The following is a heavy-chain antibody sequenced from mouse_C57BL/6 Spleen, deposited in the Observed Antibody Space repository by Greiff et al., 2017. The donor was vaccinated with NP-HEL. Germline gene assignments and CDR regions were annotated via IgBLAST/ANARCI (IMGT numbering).Heavy chain of an antibody. J-gene: IGHJ4*01. D-gene: IGHD4-1*01. CDR2: IYPGDGDT. Sequence: VKLMESGPELVKPGASVKISCKASGYAFSSSWMNWVKQRPGKGLEWIGRIYPGDGDTNYNGKFKGKATLTADKSSSTAYMQLSSLTSEDSAVYFCARHPGTGAMDYWGQGTSVTVSS. CDR1: GYAFSSSW. V-gene: IGHV1-82*01. CDR3: ARHPGTGAMDY.